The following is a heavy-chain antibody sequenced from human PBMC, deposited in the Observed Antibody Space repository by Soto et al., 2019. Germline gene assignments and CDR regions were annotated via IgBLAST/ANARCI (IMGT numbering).Heavy chain of an antibody. CDR3: ARGRYRAVVTAIPTYYYYGMDV. D-gene: IGHD2-21*02. CDR2: INHSGST. Sequence: SETLSLTCAVYGGSFSGYYWSWIRQPPGKGLEWIGEINHSGSTNYNPSLKSRVTISVDTSKNQFSLKLSSVTAADTAVYYCARGRYRAVVTAIPTYYYYGMDVWGQGTTVTVSS. V-gene: IGHV4-34*01. CDR1: GGSFSGYY. J-gene: IGHJ6*02.